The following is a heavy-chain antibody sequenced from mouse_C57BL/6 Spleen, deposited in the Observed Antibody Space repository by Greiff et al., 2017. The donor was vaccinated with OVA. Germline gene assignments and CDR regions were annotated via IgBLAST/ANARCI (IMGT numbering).Heavy chain of an antibody. D-gene: IGHD2-3*01. J-gene: IGHJ2*01. CDR2: INPYNGDT. CDR1: GYSFTGYF. Sequence: VQLKQSGPELVKPGDSVKISCKASGYSFTGYFMNWVMQSHGKSLEWIGRINPYNGDTFYNQKFKGKATLTVDKSSSTAHMELRSLTSEDSAVYYCARSGNYDDFDYWGQGTTLTVSS. CDR3: ARSGNYDDFDY. V-gene: IGHV1-20*01.